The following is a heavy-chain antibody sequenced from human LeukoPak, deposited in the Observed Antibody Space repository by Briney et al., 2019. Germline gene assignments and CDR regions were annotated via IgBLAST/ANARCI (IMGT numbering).Heavy chain of an antibody. CDR1: GGTFSSYA. V-gene: IGHV1-69*13. J-gene: IGHJ6*03. D-gene: IGHD6-6*01. CDR3: ARDGTVAARLYYYYYYMDV. Sequence: SVKVSCKASGGTFSSYAISWVRQAPGPGLEWMGGIIPIFGTANSAQKFQGRVTITADESTSKAYMELSSLRSEDTAVYYCARDGTVAARLYYYYYYMDVWGKGTTVTVSS. CDR2: IIPIFGTA.